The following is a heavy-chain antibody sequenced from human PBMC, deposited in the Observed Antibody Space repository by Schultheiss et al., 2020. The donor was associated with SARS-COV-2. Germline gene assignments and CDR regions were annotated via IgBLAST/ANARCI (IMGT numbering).Heavy chain of an antibody. CDR2: IGTAGDT. D-gene: IGHD2-15*01. CDR3: ARVSYPDIVVVVAATLGAFDI. J-gene: IGHJ3*02. V-gene: IGHV3-23*01. CDR1: GFTFSSYA. Sequence: GGSLRLSCAASGFTFSSYAMSWVRQAPGKGLEWVSAIGTAGDTYYPGSVKGRFTISRDNSKNTLYLQMNSLRAEDTAVYYCARVSYPDIVVVVAATLGAFDIWGQGTMVTVSS.